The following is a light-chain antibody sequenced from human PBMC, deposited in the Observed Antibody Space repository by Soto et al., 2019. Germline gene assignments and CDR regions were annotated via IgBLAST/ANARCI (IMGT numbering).Light chain of an antibody. CDR3: QHYHSGHRIA. CDR1: QTIGRNY. V-gene: IGKV3-20*01. J-gene: IGKJ5*01. CDR2: GAS. Sequence: EIVLTQSPGTLSLSPGEGATLPCRASQTIGRNYLAWFQQKPGQAPRLLIYGASTRATGVPDRFTGGGSGTDFTLTISRLEPEDFAVYYCQHYHSGHRIAFGQGTRLEI.